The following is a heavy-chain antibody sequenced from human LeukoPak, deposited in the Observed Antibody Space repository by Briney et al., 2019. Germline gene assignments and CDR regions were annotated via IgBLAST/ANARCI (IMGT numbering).Heavy chain of an antibody. J-gene: IGHJ3*02. CDR2: ISAHTGNT. CDR1: GYTFTNYG. V-gene: IGHV1-18*01. CDR3: AEGAFDI. Sequence: ASVKVSCKASGYTFTNYGITWVRQAPGQGLEWLGWISAHTGNTNYAQILQARVTMTTDTSTTTAYMELRSLRSDDTAVYYCAEGAFDIWGQGTMVTVSS.